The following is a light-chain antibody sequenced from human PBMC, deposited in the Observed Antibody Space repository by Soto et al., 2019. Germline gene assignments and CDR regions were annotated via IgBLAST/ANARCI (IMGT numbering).Light chain of an antibody. J-gene: IGKJ2*01. CDR1: QRISSSY. Sequence: VLTQSPGTLSLSPGERATFSCRASQRISSSYLAWYQHKPGQAPRLLIYGASSRATGIPHRFSGSGSGTDFTLTISRLEPEDCGMYYCQQYGGSPPYTFGQGTRLEIK. CDR2: GAS. V-gene: IGKV3-20*01. CDR3: QQYGGSPPYT.